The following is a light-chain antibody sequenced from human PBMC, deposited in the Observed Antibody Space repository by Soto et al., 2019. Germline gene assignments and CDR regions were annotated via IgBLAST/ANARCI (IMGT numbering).Light chain of an antibody. CDR1: QSVGNS. CDR3: QQYSDWPPVT. J-gene: IGKJ4*01. CDR2: GAS. Sequence: DIVMTQSPATLSASPGERATLSCRASQSVGNSLAWYQQKPGQATRLIISGASPRATGVPARFSGSGSGTEFNLTISSLQSEDFVVYYCQQYSDWPPVTFGGGTKVEIK. V-gene: IGKV3-15*01.